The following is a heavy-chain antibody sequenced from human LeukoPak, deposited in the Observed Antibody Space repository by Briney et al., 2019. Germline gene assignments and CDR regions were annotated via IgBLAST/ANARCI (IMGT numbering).Heavy chain of an antibody. CDR3: ARDGGGLAYYYGMDV. V-gene: IGHV3-53*04. Sequence: GGSLRLSCAASGFTVSGNYMSWVRQAPGKGLEWVSVIYSGGSTYYADSVKGRFTISRHNSKNTLYLQMNSLRAEDTAVYYCARDGGGLAYYYGMDVWGQGTTVTVSS. CDR2: IYSGGST. D-gene: IGHD2-15*01. CDR1: GFTVSGNY. J-gene: IGHJ6*02.